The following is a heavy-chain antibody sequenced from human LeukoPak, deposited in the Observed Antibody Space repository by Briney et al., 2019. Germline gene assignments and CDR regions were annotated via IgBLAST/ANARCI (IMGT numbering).Heavy chain of an antibody. J-gene: IGHJ4*02. CDR3: ARGRIAAAGVGDY. CDR2: INWNGGST. Sequence: PGGSLRLSCVTSGFSFSTLWMSWVRQAPGKGLEWVSGINWNGGSTGYADSVKGRFTISRDNAKNSLYLQMNSLRAEDTALYYCARGRIAAAGVGDYWGQGTPVTVSS. D-gene: IGHD6-13*01. V-gene: IGHV3-20*04. CDR1: GFSFSTLW.